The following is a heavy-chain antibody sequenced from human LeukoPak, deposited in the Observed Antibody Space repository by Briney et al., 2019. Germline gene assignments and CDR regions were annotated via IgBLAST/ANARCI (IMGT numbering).Heavy chain of an antibody. CDR1: GFTFTKYG. Sequence: GGSLRLSXEASGFTFTKYGMNWVRQAPGKGLEWVSSISSPPLPSMTGGTTYTYYSDSVKGRFTISRDNANNALYLQMNSLRVEDTAVYYCASGGHLDYWGQGTLVTVSS. V-gene: IGHV3-21*01. D-gene: IGHD3-10*01. CDR2: ISSPPLPSMTGGTTYT. CDR3: ASGGHLDY. J-gene: IGHJ4*02.